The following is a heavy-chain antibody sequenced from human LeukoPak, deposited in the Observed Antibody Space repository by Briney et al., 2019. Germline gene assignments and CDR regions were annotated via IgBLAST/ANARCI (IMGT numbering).Heavy chain of an antibody. J-gene: IGHJ4*02. V-gene: IGHV1-18*01. CDR1: GYTFTSYG. D-gene: IGHD3-22*01. CDR2: ISAYNGNT. CDR3: ARADSSTITAY. Sequence: ASVKVSSKASGYTFTSYGISWVRQAPGQGVERMGWISAYNGNTNYAQKLQGRVTITTDTSTSTAYMELRSLRSDDTAVYYCARADSSTITAYWGQGTLVTVSS.